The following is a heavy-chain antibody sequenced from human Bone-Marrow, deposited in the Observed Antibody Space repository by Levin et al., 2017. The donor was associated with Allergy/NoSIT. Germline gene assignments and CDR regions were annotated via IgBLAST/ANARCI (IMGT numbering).Heavy chain of an antibody. CDR2: IYHLGGT. D-gene: IGHD1-1*01. V-gene: IGHV4-38-2*02. CDR3: AKTRNRFSNAFDV. CDR1: GHPVTTASY. J-gene: IGHJ3*01. Sequence: NTSETLSLTCTVSGHPVTTASYWGWVRQPPGKGLEWIGNIYHLGGTYYNPSFKSRVTISIDTSKNDFSLNLISVTAADTALYFCAKTRNRFSNAFDVWGQGAMVIVSS.